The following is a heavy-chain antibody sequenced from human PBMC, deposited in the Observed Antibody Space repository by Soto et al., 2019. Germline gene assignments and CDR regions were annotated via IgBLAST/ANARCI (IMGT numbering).Heavy chain of an antibody. D-gene: IGHD3-10*01. CDR3: ARGTMVRGALRA. Sequence: QVQLQESGPGLVKPSETLSLTCTVSGGSISSYYWCWIRQPPGKGLEWIGYIYYSGSTNYNPSLKSRVTISVDTSKNQFSLKLSSVTAADTAVYYCARGTMVRGALRAWGQGTLVTVSS. J-gene: IGHJ5*02. CDR2: IYYSGST. V-gene: IGHV4-59*01. CDR1: GGSISSYY.